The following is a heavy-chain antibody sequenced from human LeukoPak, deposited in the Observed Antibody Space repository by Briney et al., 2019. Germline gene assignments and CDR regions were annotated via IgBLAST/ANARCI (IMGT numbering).Heavy chain of an antibody. CDR2: ISYSGST. V-gene: IGHV4-59*08. Sequence: PSETLSLTCTVSGGSISSYYWSWIRQPPGKGLDWIGYISYSGSTNYNPSLKSRVTISIDTSKNQFSLKLSSVTAADTALYYCARSAYYYDVDIWGQWTMVTVSS. CDR1: GGSISSYY. CDR3: ARSAYYYDVDI. D-gene: IGHD3-22*01. J-gene: IGHJ3*02.